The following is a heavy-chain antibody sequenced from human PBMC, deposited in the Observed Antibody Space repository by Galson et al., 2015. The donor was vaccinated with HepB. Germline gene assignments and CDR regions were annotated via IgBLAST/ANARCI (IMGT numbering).Heavy chain of an antibody. CDR2: IIPILGIA. D-gene: IGHD2-2*01. CDR1: GGTFSSYA. V-gene: IGHV1-69*10. Sequence: SVKVSCKASGGTFSSYAISWVRQAPGQGLEWMGGIIPILGIANYAQKFQGRVTITADKSTSTAYMELSSLRSEDTAVYYCARGPLHVPNNWSRYCSSTSCYEVPYYYYYMDVWGKGTTVTVSS. J-gene: IGHJ6*03. CDR3: ARGPLHVPNNWSRYCSSTSCYEVPYYYYYMDV.